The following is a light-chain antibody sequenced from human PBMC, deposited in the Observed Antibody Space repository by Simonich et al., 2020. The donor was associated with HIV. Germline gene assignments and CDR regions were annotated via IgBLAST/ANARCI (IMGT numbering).Light chain of an antibody. CDR1: QSVSSN. CDR2: GAS. V-gene: IGKV3-15*01. Sequence: EIVMTQSPATLSVSPGERATLSCRAIQSVSSNLAWYQQKPGQAPRLFSYGASTRATCIPARFSGSGSGKEFNLTISSMQSEDFAVYYCQQYNSWPPWTFGQGTKVEIK. CDR3: QQYNSWPPWT. J-gene: IGKJ1*01.